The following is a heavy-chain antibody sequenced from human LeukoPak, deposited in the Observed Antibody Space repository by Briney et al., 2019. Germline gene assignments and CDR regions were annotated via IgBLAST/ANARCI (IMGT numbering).Heavy chain of an antibody. CDR2: IKSKTDGGTP. CDR1: GFTFSSYN. J-gene: IGHJ3*02. Sequence: GGSLRLSCAASGFTFSSYNMNWVRQAPGKGLEWVGRIKSKTDGGTPHYAAPVKGRFTISRDDSRNTLYLQMNSLKTEDTAVYYCTRENRHSSGWYGAFDIWGQGTMVTVSS. CDR3: TRENRHSSGWYGAFDI. D-gene: IGHD6-19*01. V-gene: IGHV3-15*01.